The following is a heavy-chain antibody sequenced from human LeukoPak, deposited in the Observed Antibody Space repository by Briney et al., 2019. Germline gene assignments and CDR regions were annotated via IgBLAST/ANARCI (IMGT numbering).Heavy chain of an antibody. CDR2: IYSGGDT. V-gene: IGHV3-53*01. Sequence: GGSLRLSCAASGVTVSSNYMNCVRQAPGKGLEWVSVIYSGGDTYYADAVKGRFTISRDDSKNTLYLQMNSLRAEDTAIYYCARRIVVAGGRGNYFDYWGQGTLVTVSS. CDR1: GVTVSSNY. J-gene: IGHJ4*02. D-gene: IGHD6-19*01. CDR3: ARRIVVAGGRGNYFDY.